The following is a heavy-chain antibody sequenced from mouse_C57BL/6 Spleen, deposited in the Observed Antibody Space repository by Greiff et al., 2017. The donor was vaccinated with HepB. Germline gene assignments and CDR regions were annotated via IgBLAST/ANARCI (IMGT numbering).Heavy chain of an antibody. CDR1: GYTFTSYW. CDR3: AIEPSDYYGSHYAMDY. Sequence: QVQLQQPGAELVKPGASVKVSCKASGYTFTSYWMHWVKQRPGQGLEWIGRIHPSDSDTNYNQKFKGKATLTVDKSSSTAYMQLSSLTSEDSAVYYCAIEPSDYYGSHYAMDYWGQGTSVTVSS. V-gene: IGHV1-74*01. J-gene: IGHJ4*01. CDR2: IHPSDSDT. D-gene: IGHD1-1*01.